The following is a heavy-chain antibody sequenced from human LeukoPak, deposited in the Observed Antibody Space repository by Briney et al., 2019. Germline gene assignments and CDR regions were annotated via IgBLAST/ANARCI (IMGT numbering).Heavy chain of an antibody. V-gene: IGHV4-59*01. CDR3: ARALRNGHFDL. CDR1: GGSISSYY. Sequence: SETLSLTCTVSGGSISSYYWSWIRQPPGKGLEWIGYTYYSGSTNYNPSLKSRVTISVDTSKNQFSLKLSSVTAADTAVYYCARALRNGHFDLWGRGTLVTVSS. D-gene: IGHD1-1*01. CDR2: TYYSGST. J-gene: IGHJ2*01.